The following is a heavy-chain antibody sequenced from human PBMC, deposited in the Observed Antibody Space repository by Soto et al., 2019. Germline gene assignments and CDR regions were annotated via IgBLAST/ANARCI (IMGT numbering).Heavy chain of an antibody. D-gene: IGHD3-10*01. Sequence: TLSLTCPVSGGSVNTDNYYWTWIRQPPGRILEWIGSLYSSGSTNYNPSLKSRVTISVDTSENQFSLNLSSVTAADTAVYFCARDSREFSSSGGLDVWGQGTTV. J-gene: IGHJ6*02. CDR3: ARDSREFSSSGGLDV. CDR1: GGSVNTDNYY. V-gene: IGHV4-61*01. CDR2: LYSSGST.